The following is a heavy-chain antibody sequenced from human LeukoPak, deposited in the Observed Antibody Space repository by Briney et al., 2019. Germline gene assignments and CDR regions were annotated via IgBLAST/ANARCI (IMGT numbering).Heavy chain of an antibody. D-gene: IGHD1-26*01. CDR3: ARDYSGSLA. V-gene: IGHV4-61*02. Sequence: PSETLSLTCTVSGGSISSGSYYWSWLRQPAGKGLEWIGRIYTSGSTNYNPSLKSRVTISVDTSRNQFSLKLSSVTAADTAVYYCARDYSGSLAWGQGTLVTVSS. CDR1: GGSISSGSYY. J-gene: IGHJ5*02. CDR2: IYTSGST.